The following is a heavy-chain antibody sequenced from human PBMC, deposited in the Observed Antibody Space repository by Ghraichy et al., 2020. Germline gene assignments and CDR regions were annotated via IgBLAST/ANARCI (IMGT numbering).Heavy chain of an antibody. CDR2: INPNSGGT. D-gene: IGHD4-17*01. V-gene: IGHV1-2*02. CDR1: GYTFTGYY. CDR3: ATSSVTTPYWYFDL. J-gene: IGHJ2*01. Sequence: ASVKVSCKASGYTFTGYYMHWVRQAPGQGLEWMGWINPNSGGTNYAQKFQGRVTMTRDTSISTAYMELSRLRSDDTAVYYCATSSVTTPYWYFDLWGRGTLVTVSS.